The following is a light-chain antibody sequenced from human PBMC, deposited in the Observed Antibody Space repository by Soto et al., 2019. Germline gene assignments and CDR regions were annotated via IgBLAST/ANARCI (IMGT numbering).Light chain of an antibody. V-gene: IGKV1-5*03. J-gene: IGKJ1*01. CDR3: QQYNRYWT. CDR2: KAS. CDR1: QSISIW. Sequence: DIPMTQSPSTLSASVGDRVTITCRASQSISIWLAWYQHKPGKAPKLLIYKASSLESGVPSRFSGSGSGTEFTLTISSLQPDDFATYYCQQYNRYWTFGQGTKVEIK.